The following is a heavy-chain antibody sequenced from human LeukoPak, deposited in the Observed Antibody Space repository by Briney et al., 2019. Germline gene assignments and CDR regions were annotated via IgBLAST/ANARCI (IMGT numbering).Heavy chain of an antibody. CDR2: IYTDGTT. CDR3: ARWRVPGYFDH. D-gene: IGHD3-10*01. CDR1: GFTVSNNY. J-gene: IGHJ4*02. V-gene: IGHV3-66*02. Sequence: GGSLRLSCAASGFTVSNNYMSWVRQAPGKGLEWVSVIYTDGTTYYADSVKGRFTISRDNSKNTLYLQMNSLRAEDTAVYYCARWRVPGYFDHWGQGALVTVFS.